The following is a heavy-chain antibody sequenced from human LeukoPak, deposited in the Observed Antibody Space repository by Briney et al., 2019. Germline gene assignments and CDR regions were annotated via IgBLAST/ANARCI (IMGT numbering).Heavy chain of an antibody. CDR1: GYTFTGYY. J-gene: IGHJ4*02. CDR3: ASRIAADIFDY. CDR2: INSNSGGT. D-gene: IGHD6-13*01. Sequence: ASVKVSCKASGYTFTGYYIHWVRQAPGQVLEWMGWINSNSGGTNYAQKFQGRVTMTRDTSISTAYMELSSLRSDDTAVYYCASRIAADIFDYWGQGTLVTVSS. V-gene: IGHV1-2*02.